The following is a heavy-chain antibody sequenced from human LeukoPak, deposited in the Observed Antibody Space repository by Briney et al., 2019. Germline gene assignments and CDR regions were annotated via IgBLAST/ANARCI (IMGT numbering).Heavy chain of an antibody. V-gene: IGHV1-2*02. D-gene: IGHD5-18*01. CDR2: INPNSGGT. CDR1: GYTFTGYY. J-gene: IGHJ4*02. CDR3: ASADTAMVVIDY. Sequence: ASVKVSCKASGYTFTGYYMHWVRQAPGQGLEWMGWINPNSGGTNYAQKFQGRVTMTRDTSISTAYMEPSRLRSDDTAVYYCASADTAMVVIDYWGQGTLVTVSS.